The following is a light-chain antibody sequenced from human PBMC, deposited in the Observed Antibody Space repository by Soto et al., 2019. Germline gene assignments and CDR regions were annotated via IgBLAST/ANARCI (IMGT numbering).Light chain of an antibody. Sequence: QSVLTQPPSVSGAPGQRVTISCTGSSSNIGAGYDVHWYQQVPGTAHKLLIYGNINRPSGVPDRFSGSKSGTSASLAITGLQADDEADYYCQSYDSSLTVVFGGGTKVTVL. CDR3: QSYDSSLTVV. J-gene: IGLJ2*01. CDR2: GNI. V-gene: IGLV1-40*01. CDR1: SSNIGAGYD.